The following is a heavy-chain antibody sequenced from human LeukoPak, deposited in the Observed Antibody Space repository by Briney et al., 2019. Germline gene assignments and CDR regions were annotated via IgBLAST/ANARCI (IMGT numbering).Heavy chain of an antibody. CDR2: IGAGGTFT. V-gene: IGHV3-23*01. D-gene: IGHD6-13*01. CDR1: GFTFSSYA. Sequence: GGSLRLSCTASGFTFSSYAMNWVRQAPGKGLEWVSGIGAGGTFTYYADSVKGRFTISRDNSKNTLYLQMNSLRAADTAVYYCASSYSSSWPEIDYWGQGTLVTVSS. CDR3: ASSYSSSWPEIDY. J-gene: IGHJ4*02.